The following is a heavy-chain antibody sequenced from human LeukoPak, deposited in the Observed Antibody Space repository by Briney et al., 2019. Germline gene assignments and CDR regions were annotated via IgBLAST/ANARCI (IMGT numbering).Heavy chain of an antibody. Sequence: GGSLRLPCAASGFTFSSYSMNWVRQAPGKGLEWVSYISSSSSTIYYADSVKGRFTISRDNAKNSLYLQMNSLRDEDTAVYYCARDAITFGGVIVKFDYWGQGTLVTVSS. CDR3: ARDAITFGGVIVKFDY. J-gene: IGHJ4*02. CDR1: GFTFSSYS. V-gene: IGHV3-48*02. D-gene: IGHD3-16*02. CDR2: ISSSSSTI.